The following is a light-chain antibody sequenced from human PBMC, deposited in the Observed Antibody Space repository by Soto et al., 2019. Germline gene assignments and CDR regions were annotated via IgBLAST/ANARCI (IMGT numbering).Light chain of an antibody. CDR3: LQDHNYPLT. CDR2: AAA. CDR1: QGIGND. Sequence: AIQMAQSPSSLSASVGDRVTITCRASQGIGNDVGWFQQKPGKAPKLLIYAAATLQSGVSSRFSGSRSGTDFTLTISSLQSEDFATYYCLQDHNYPLTFGGGTKVEIK. J-gene: IGKJ4*01. V-gene: IGKV1-6*02.